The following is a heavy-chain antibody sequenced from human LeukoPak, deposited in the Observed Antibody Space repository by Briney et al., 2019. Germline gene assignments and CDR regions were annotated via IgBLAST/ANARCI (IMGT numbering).Heavy chain of an antibody. J-gene: IGHJ1*01. D-gene: IGHD1-26*01. CDR3: ARDRVLASYPGEGYFQH. V-gene: IGHV3-7*01. Sequence: GGSLRLSCAASGFTFSSYWMSWVRQAPGKGLEWVANIKQDGSEKYYVDSVKGRFTISRDNAKNSLYLQMNSLRAEDTAVYYCARDRVLASYPGEGYFQHWGQGTLVTVSS. CDR2: IKQDGSEK. CDR1: GFTFSSYW.